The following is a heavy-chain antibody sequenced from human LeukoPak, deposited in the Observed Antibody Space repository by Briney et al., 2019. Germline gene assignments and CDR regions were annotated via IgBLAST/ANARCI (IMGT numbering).Heavy chain of an antibody. J-gene: IGHJ5*02. CDR1: GGTFSSHA. CDR2: IIPIFGTA. D-gene: IGHD3-22*01. V-gene: IGHV1-69*13. CDR3: AREGDYYDSSGYLNWFDP. Sequence: SVKVSCKASGGTFSSHAISWVRQAPGQGLEWMGGIIPIFGTANYAQKFQGRVTITADESTSTAYMELSSLRSEDTAVYYCAREGDYYDSSGYLNWFDPWGQGTLVTVSS.